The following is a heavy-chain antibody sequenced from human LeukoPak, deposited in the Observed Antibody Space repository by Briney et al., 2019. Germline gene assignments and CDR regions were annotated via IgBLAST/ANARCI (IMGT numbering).Heavy chain of an antibody. V-gene: IGHV1-69*13. CDR1: GGTFSSYA. CDR3: VRGRDVYYYDSSGYSY. D-gene: IGHD3-22*01. J-gene: IGHJ4*02. CDR2: IIPIFGTA. Sequence: SVKVSCKASGGTFSSYAISWVRQAPGQGLEWMGGIIPIFGTANYAQKFQGRVTITADESTSTAYMELSSLRSEDTAVYYCVRGRDVYYYDSSGYSYWGQGTLVTVSS.